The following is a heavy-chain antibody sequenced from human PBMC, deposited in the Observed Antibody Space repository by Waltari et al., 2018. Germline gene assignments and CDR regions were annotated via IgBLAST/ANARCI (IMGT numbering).Heavy chain of an antibody. CDR2: IIPIFGTA. D-gene: IGHD2-2*02. CDR1: GGTFSSYA. J-gene: IGHJ6*02. V-gene: IGHV1-69*01. Sequence: QVQLVQSGAEVKKPGSSVKVSCKASGGTFSSYAISWVRQAPGQGLEWMGGIIPIFGTANDAQKFQGRVTITADESTSTAYMELSSLRSEDTAVYYCARAGHCSSTSCYTNYYYYGMDVWGQGTTVTVSS. CDR3: ARAGHCSSTSCYTNYYYYGMDV.